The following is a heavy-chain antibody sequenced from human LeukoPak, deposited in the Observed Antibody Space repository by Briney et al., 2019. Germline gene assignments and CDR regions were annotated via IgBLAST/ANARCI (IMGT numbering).Heavy chain of an antibody. Sequence: GESLQISCKGSGYSFTSYWIGWVRQMPGKGLEWMGIIYPGGSDTRYSPSSQGQVTISADKPISTAYLQWSSLKASDTAMYYCAVSGLRSGRFDPWGQGTLVTVSS. CDR2: IYPGGSDT. CDR3: AVSGLRSGRFDP. CDR1: GYSFTSYW. J-gene: IGHJ5*02. V-gene: IGHV5-51*01. D-gene: IGHD3-10*01.